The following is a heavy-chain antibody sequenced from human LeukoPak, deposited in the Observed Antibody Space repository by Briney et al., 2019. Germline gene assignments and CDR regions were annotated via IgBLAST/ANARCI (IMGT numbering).Heavy chain of an antibody. V-gene: IGHV4-39*07. Sequence: ETLSLTCTVSGGSISSSSYYWGWIRQPPGKGLEWIGSIYYSGSTYYNPSLKSRVTISVDTSKNQFSLKLISVTAADTAVYYCARVPMVRGGHPSVIDPWGQGTLVTVSS. J-gene: IGHJ5*02. D-gene: IGHD3-10*01. CDR3: ARVPMVRGGHPSVIDP. CDR2: IYYSGST. CDR1: GGSISSSSYY.